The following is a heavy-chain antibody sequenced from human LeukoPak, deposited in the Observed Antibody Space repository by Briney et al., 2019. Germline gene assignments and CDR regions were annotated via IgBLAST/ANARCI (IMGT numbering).Heavy chain of an antibody. D-gene: IGHD3-10*01. V-gene: IGHV3-21*04. CDR1: GFTFSSYW. J-gene: IGHJ4*02. Sequence: GGSLRLSCAASGFTFSSYWMSWVRQAPGKGLEWVSSISSSSSYIYYADSVKGRFTISRDNSKNTLYLQMNSLRAEDTAVYYCARLLGKFRFGELIHRLPNAFDYWGQGTLVTVSS. CDR2: ISSSSSYI. CDR3: ARLLGKFRFGELIHRLPNAFDY.